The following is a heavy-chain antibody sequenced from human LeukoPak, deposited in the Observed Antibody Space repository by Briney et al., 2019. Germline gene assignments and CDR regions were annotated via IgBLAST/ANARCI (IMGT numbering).Heavy chain of an antibody. V-gene: IGHV4-39*01. CDR1: GGSISSSSYY. CDR2: IYYSGST. Sequence: PSETLSLTCIVSGGSISSSSYYWGWIRQPPGKGLEWIGSIYYSGSTYYNPSLKSRVTISVDTSKNQFSLKLSSVTAADTAVYYCARHSFGLVAAVRDSAPEYFQHWGQGTLVTVSS. CDR3: ARHSFGLVAAVRDSAPEYFQH. J-gene: IGHJ1*01. D-gene: IGHD3-16*01.